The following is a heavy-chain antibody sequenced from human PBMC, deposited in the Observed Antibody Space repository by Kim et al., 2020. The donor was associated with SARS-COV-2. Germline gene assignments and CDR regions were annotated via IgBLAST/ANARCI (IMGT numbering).Heavy chain of an antibody. D-gene: IGHD5-18*01. Sequence: GESLKISCKGSGYSFTSYWISWVRQMPGKGLEWMGRIDPSDSYTNYSPSFQGHVTISADKSISTAYLQWSSLKASDTAMYYCASPNVDTAMVGDYYYGMDVWGQGTTVTVSS. V-gene: IGHV5-10-1*01. J-gene: IGHJ6*02. CDR2: IDPSDSYT. CDR3: ASPNVDTAMVGDYYYGMDV. CDR1: GYSFTSYW.